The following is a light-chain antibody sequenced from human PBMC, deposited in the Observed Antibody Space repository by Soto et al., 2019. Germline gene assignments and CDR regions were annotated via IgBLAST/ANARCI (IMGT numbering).Light chain of an antibody. CDR2: DAS. J-gene: IGKJ4*02. V-gene: IGKV3-11*01. CDR3: QQRRNWTLT. CDR1: QGVXRY. Sequence: IVLTQCPYTLSLSPGESATLACRASQGVXRYLAWYQQKPGQTPRLLXYDASNRAAGIPARLSGSGSGTDFTLTISSLEPEDFAVYYCQQRRNWTLTFGGGTKVDIK.